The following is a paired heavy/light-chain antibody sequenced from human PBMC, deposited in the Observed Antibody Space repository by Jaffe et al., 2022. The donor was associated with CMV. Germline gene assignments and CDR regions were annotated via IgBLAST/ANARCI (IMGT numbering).Light chain of an antibody. Sequence: SYELTQPPSMSVSPGQTARITCSGDALPKQYAYWYQQKPGQAPVVLIYKDTERPSGIPERFAGSSSGTTVTLTIRGVQAEDEADYYCQSADNSRTFVVFGGGTKLTVL. V-gene: IGLV3-25*03. CDR2: KDT. CDR3: QSADNSRTFVV. CDR1: ALPKQY. J-gene: IGLJ2*01.
Heavy chain of an antibody. CDR3: ARHARDDYESSRSNWFDP. CDR2: IYSSGST. V-gene: IGHV4-39*01. D-gene: IGHD3-22*01. CDR1: GGSIGSGGYY. J-gene: IGHJ5*02. Sequence: QLQLQESGPGLVKPLETLSLSCTVSGGSIGSGGYYWGWIRQPPGKGLEWIGSIYSSGSTYYNPSLKSRVSISVDTSRNQFSLKVNSVTAAETAVYYCARHARDDYESSRSNWFDPWGQGTLVTVSS.